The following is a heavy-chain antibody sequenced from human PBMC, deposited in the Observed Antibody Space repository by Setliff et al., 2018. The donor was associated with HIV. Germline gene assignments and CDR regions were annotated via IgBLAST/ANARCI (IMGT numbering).Heavy chain of an antibody. D-gene: IGHD1-26*01. CDR3: ARLRELLRGFSYFDF. Sequence: LSLTCAVYGASFSDYYWSWIRQPPGKGLEWIGEIFHSGSTTYNPSLKSRVTISVDTSENQFSLRVNSVTAADTAVYYCARLRELLRGFSYFDFWGRGILVTVSS. V-gene: IGHV4-34*12. CDR2: IFHSGST. CDR1: GASFSDYY. J-gene: IGHJ4*02.